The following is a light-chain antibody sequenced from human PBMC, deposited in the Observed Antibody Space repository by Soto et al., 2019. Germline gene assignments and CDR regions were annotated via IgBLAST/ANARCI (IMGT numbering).Light chain of an antibody. CDR3: QQYYHWPRT. CDR2: AAS. V-gene: IGKV3-15*01. Sequence: EMAVTQSPATLSVSPGERATLSCRASQSVASNLAWYQQKPGQTPRLLIYAASTRATGIPARFSGSGSGTDFNLTITSLQSEDFAVYYCQQYYHWPRTFGQGTKVDIK. CDR1: QSVASN. J-gene: IGKJ1*01.